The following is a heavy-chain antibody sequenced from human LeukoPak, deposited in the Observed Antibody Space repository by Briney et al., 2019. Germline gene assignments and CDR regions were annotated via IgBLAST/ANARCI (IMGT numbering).Heavy chain of an antibody. CDR2: ISSSGGST. Sequence: PGGSLRLSCAASGFTFSSYAMIWLRQAPEKGLEWVSGISSSGGSTYYADSVKGRFTISRDNSKNTLYLQMSSLRADDTAVYYCAKAEDYSYGSPDYSGQGTLVTVSS. CDR3: AKAEDYSYGSPDY. CDR1: GFTFSSYA. J-gene: IGHJ4*02. V-gene: IGHV3-23*01. D-gene: IGHD5-18*01.